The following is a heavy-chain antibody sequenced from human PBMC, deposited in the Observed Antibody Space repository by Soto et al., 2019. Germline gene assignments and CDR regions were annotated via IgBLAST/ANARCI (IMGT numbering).Heavy chain of an antibody. Sequence: QVQLQESGPGLVKPSETLSLTCTVSGASIRSTDYYWSWFRQPPGRGLEWIGYMYLSGSNYYKPSLKSRVTLSEDTSITYCSLKLSSVTAADTAVYFCARVLFGYYAFDHWGQGALITVSS. CDR3: ARVLFGYYAFDH. CDR1: GASIRSTDYY. CDR2: MYLSGSN. D-gene: IGHD4-17*01. J-gene: IGHJ4*02. V-gene: IGHV4-30-4*01.